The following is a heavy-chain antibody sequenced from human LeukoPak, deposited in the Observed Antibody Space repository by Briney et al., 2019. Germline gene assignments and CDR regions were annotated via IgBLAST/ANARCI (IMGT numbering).Heavy chain of an antibody. J-gene: IGHJ4*02. D-gene: IGHD2-2*01. CDR2: IIPIFGTA. V-gene: IGHV1-69*05. CDR1: GGTFSSYA. Sequence: SVKVSCKASGGTFSSYAISCVRQPPGQGLEWMGGIIPIFGTANYAQKFQGRVTITTDESTSTAYMELSSLRSEDTAVYYCARGGYCSSTSCSPFDYWGQGTLVTVSS. CDR3: ARGGYCSSTSCSPFDY.